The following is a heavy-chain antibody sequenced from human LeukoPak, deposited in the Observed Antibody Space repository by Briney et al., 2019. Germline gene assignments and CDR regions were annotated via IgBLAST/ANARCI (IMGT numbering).Heavy chain of an antibody. J-gene: IGHJ4*02. V-gene: IGHV3-7*01. D-gene: IGHD2-8*01. CDR1: GFTFIGFW. Sequence: GGSLRLSCAASGFTFIGFWMSGVARAPGRGRGWGTNIKQDGSEKYYVDSVKGRFTISRDNAKNSLYLQMNSLRAEDTAVYYCARLNGRQRDFDYWGQGTLVTVSS. CDR2: IKQDGSEK. CDR3: ARLNGRQRDFDY.